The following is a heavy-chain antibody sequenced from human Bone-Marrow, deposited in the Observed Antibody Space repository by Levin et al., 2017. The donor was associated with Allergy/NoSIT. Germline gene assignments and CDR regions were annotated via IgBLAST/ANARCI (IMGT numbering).Heavy chain of an antibody. J-gene: IGHJ6*03. V-gene: IGHV4-34*01. CDR3: ARYGVGYCSSTSCRLGYMDV. D-gene: IGHD2-2*01. CDR2: INHSGST. Sequence: SETLSLTCAVYGGSFSGYYWSWIRQPPGKGLEWIGEINHSGSTNYNPSLKSRVTISVDTSKNQFSLKLSSVTAADTAVYYCARYGVGYCSSTSCRLGYMDVWGKGTTVTVSS. CDR1: GGSFSGYY.